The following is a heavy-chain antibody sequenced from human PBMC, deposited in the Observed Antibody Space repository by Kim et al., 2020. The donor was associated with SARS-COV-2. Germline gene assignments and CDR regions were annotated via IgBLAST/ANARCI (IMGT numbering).Heavy chain of an antibody. D-gene: IGHD3-22*01. CDR1: GFTFSSYA. J-gene: IGHJ4*01. CDR2: ISYDGSNK. V-gene: IGHV3-30*04. Sequence: GGSLRLSCAASGFTFSSYAMHWVRQAPGKGLEWVAVISYDGSNKYYADSVKGRFTISRDNSKNTLYLQMNSLRAEDTAVYYCAREPPLNYYDSSGCFDY. CDR3: AREPPLNYYDSSGCFDY.